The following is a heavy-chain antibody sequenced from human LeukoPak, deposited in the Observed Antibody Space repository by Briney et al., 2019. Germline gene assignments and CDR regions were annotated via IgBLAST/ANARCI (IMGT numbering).Heavy chain of an antibody. Sequence: PAGGSLRLSCAASGFTFSSYAMSWVRQAPGKGLEWVSAISGSGGSTYYADSVKGRFTISRDNSKNTLYLRMNSLRAEDTAVYYCAKSEASAGYFDYWGQGTLVTVSS. D-gene: IGHD6-25*01. J-gene: IGHJ4*02. CDR3: AKSEASAGYFDY. CDR1: GFTFSSYA. V-gene: IGHV3-23*01. CDR2: ISGSGGST.